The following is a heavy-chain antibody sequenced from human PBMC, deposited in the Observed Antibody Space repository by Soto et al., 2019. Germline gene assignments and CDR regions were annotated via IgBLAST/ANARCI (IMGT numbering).Heavy chain of an antibody. CDR1: GDSIRSSSYY. Sequence: QLQLQESGPGLVKPSETLSLTCSVSGDSIRSSSYYWGWVRQPPGKGLEWIGSIYYSGRTYYNPSLKSRVTISVDTSNNRFSLKLTSGTAADTALYFCARHGVAALQFDYWGQGTLVTVSS. J-gene: IGHJ4*02. V-gene: IGHV4-39*01. D-gene: IGHD6-25*01. CDR2: IYYSGRT. CDR3: ARHGVAALQFDY.